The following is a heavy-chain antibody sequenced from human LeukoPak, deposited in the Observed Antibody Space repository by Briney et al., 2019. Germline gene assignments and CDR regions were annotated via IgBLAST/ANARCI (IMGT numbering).Heavy chain of an antibody. CDR2: ISYDGSNK. Sequence: GGSLRLSCAASRFTFSSYGMHWVRQAPGKGLEWVAVISYDGSNKYYADSVKGRFTISRDNSKNTLYLQMNSLRAEGTAVYYCAKDPLYYDILTGYSPYYFDYWGQGTLVTVSS. J-gene: IGHJ4*02. D-gene: IGHD3-9*01. CDR3: AKDPLYYDILTGYSPYYFDY. V-gene: IGHV3-30*18. CDR1: RFTFSSYG.